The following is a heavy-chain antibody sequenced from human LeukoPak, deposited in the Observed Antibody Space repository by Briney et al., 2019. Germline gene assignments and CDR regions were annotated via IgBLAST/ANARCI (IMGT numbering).Heavy chain of an antibody. CDR2: IYHSGST. V-gene: IGHV4-30-2*01. CDR3: ARGGRVRFDP. CDR1: GGSISSGGYS. J-gene: IGHJ5*01. D-gene: IGHD3-22*01. Sequence: PSQTLSLTCAVSGGSISSGGYSWSWIRQPPGKGLEWIGYIYHSGSTNYNPSLKSRVTISVDTSKNQFSLKLSSVTAADTAVYYCARGGRVRFDPWGQGTLVTVSS.